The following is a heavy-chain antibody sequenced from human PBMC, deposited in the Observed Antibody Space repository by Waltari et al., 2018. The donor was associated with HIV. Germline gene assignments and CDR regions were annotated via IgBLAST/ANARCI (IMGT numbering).Heavy chain of an antibody. CDR1: GGSISRSSYY. D-gene: IGHD6-19*01. CDR3: ARQPALITVAGT. V-gene: IGHV4-39*01. CDR2: IYYDGSP. Sequence: QLQLQESGPGLVKPSETLSLTCTVSGGSISRSSYYWDWIRQPPGKGLEWIGSIYYDGSPYYNSSLKSRVTISVDTSKNHFSLKLSSVTAADTAVYYCARQPALITVAGTWGQGTLVTVSS. J-gene: IGHJ4*02.